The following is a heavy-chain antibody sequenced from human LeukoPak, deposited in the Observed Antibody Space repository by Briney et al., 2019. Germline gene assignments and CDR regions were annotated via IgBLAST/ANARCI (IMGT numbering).Heavy chain of an antibody. D-gene: IGHD3-16*02. V-gene: IGHV3-23*01. J-gene: IGHJ4*02. CDR2: ISGSGGST. Sequence: GGSLRLSCAATGFTFSSYAMGWVRQAPGKGLEWVSAISGSGGSTYYADSVKGRFTISRDNSKNTLYLQMNSLRAEDTAVYYCAKSRRVWGSYRYYWGQGTLVTVSA. CDR3: AKSRRVWGSYRYY. CDR1: GFTFSSYA.